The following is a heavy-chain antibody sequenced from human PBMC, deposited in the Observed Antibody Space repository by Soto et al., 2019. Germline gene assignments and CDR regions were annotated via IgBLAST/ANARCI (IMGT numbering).Heavy chain of an antibody. Sequence: TSETLSLTCTVSGGSISSYYWSWIRQPPGKGLEWIGYIYYSGSTNYNPSLKSRVTISVDTSKNQFSLKLSSVTAADTAVYYCARARSLYGSGSYYNDYYFAYWGQVTLVTVSS. D-gene: IGHD3-10*01. CDR3: ARARSLYGSGSYYNDYYFAY. V-gene: IGHV4-59*01. J-gene: IGHJ4*02. CDR2: IYYSGST. CDR1: GGSISSYY.